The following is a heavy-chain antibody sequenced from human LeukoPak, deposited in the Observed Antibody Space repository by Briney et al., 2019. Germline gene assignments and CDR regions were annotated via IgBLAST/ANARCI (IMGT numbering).Heavy chain of an antibody. V-gene: IGHV1-18*01. CDR2: ISAYNGNT. D-gene: IGHD3-9*01. Sequence: GASVKVSCKASGYTFTSYGISWVRQAPGQGLEWMGWISAYNGNTNYAQKLQGRDTMTTDTSTSTAYMELRSLRSDDTAVYYCARGLGKGYYDILTGYYKSPHYYGMDVWGQGTTVTVSS. CDR3: ARGLGKGYYDILTGYYKSPHYYGMDV. J-gene: IGHJ6*02. CDR1: GYTFTSYG.